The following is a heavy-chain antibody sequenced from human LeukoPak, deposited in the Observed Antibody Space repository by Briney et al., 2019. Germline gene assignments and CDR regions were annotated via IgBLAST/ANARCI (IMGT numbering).Heavy chain of an antibody. CDR3: ARQATTVTTGGY. V-gene: IGHV5-51*01. J-gene: IGHJ4*02. CDR1: GYIFTNYW. Sequence: GESLKISCKDSGYIFTNYWIGWVRQMPGYGLEWMGTIYPGDSDTRYSPSFQGQVTISIDKSISTAYLQWSSLKASDTAMYYCARQATTVTTGGYWGQGTQVTVSS. D-gene: IGHD4-17*01. CDR2: IYPGDSDT.